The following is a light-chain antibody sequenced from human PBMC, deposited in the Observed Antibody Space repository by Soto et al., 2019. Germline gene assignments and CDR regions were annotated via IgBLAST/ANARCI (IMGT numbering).Light chain of an antibody. CDR2: GAS. Sequence: EIVLTQSPGTLSLSPWERETLYCRATQSVDSNYLAWYQQNPGQAPRLLIYGASRRATGVPDRFSGSGSGTDFTLTISRLEPEDFAVYYCQQYGSSPGTFGQGTKVDIK. V-gene: IGKV3-20*01. CDR3: QQYGSSPGT. CDR1: QSVDSNY. J-gene: IGKJ1*01.